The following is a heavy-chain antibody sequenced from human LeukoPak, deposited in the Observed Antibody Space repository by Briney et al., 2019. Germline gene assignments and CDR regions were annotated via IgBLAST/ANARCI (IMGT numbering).Heavy chain of an antibody. D-gene: IGHD4-17*01. Sequence: GGSLRLSCAASGFTFDDYAMHWVRQAPGKGLEWVSGISWNSGSIGYADSVKGRFTISRDNAKNSLYLQMNSLRAEDTALYYCAKDVLGDDYGVLVSGMDVWGQGTTVTVSS. CDR1: GFTFDDYA. CDR3: AKDVLGDDYGVLVSGMDV. CDR2: ISWNSGSI. J-gene: IGHJ6*02. V-gene: IGHV3-9*01.